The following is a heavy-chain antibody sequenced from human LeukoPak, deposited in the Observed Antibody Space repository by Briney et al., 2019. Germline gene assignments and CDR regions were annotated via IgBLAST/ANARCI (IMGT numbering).Heavy chain of an antibody. D-gene: IGHD1-26*01. CDR3: AKIRGSYYPYYFDY. J-gene: IGHJ4*02. V-gene: IGHV1-2*02. Sequence: GASVKVSCKASGYTFTGYYMHWVRQAPGQGLEWMGWINPNSGDTNYAQKFQGRVTMTRDTSISTAYMELSRLRSDDTAVYYCAKIRGSYYPYYFDYWGQGTLVTVSS. CDR2: INPNSGDT. CDR1: GYTFTGYY.